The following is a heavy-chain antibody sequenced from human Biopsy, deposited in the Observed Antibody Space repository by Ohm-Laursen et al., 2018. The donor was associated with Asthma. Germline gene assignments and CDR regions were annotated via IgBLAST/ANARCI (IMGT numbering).Heavy chain of an antibody. D-gene: IGHD1-26*01. CDR1: GGSFSSNY. CDR2: THHSGDT. CDR3: ARGSSSRLSQWELLVSGGKRAHSYYGMDV. J-gene: IGHJ6*02. V-gene: IGHV4-34*01. Sequence: GTLSLTCAVYGGSFSSNYWSWIRQTPGKGLEWLGDTHHSGDTNYNPYLSTRLTLSVDTSKNQFPLRLTSVTAADTAVYYCARGSSSRLSQWELLVSGGKRAHSYYGMDVWGQGTTVTVSS.